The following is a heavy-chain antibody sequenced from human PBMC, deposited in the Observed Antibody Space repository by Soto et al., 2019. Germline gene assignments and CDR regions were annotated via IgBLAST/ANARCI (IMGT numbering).Heavy chain of an antibody. V-gene: IGHV1-69*01. Sequence: QVQLVQSGAEVKEPGSSVRVSCKASGGTFDNFIMNWVRQTPGQGLEWMRGIVPMLGTPTYAEKFKGRVTISATGSASTMYMEVTSLRADDTAIYYCPRNGTYSSSLSQYSGMDVWGQGTKVTVSS. J-gene: IGHJ6*02. CDR1: GGTFDNFI. D-gene: IGHD1-26*01. CDR2: IVPMLGTP. CDR3: PRNGTYSSSLSQYSGMDV.